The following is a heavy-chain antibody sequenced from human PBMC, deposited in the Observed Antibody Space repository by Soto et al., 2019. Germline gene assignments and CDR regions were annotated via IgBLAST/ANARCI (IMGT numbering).Heavy chain of an antibody. CDR2: IYSGGST. J-gene: IGHJ4*02. CDR1: GFTVSSNY. Sequence: GGSLRLSCAASGFTVSSNYMSWVRQAPGKGLEWVSVIYSGGSTYYADSVKGRFTISRDNSANTLFLQLNSLRDEDTALYYCAKDVDTVGLSDGSGYFDLWGQGALVTVSS. D-gene: IGHD3-22*01. CDR3: AKDVDTVGLSDGSGYFDL. V-gene: IGHV3-53*01.